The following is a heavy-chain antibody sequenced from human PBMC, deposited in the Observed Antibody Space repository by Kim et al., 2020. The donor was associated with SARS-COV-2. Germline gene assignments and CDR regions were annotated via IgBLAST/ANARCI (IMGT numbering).Heavy chain of an antibody. CDR1: GFTFTSSA. V-gene: IGHV1-58*01. CDR2: IVVGSGNT. D-gene: IGHD2-15*01. J-gene: IGHJ6*02. CDR3: AAEGRWDCSGGSCYSGRVYYYCGMDV. Sequence: SVKVSCKASGFTFTSSAVQWVRQARGQRLEWIGWIVVGSGNTNYAQKFQERVTITRDMSTSTAYMELSSLRSEDTAMYYCAAEGRWDCSGGSCYSGRVYYYCGMDVWGQGTTVTVSS.